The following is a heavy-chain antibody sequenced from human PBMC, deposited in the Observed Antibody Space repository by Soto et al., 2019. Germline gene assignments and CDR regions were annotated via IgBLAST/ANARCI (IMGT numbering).Heavy chain of an antibody. CDR3: SKEGVIVVVPAAISNWFDP. J-gene: IGHJ5*02. CDR1: GFTFSSYA. CDR2: ISGSGGST. Sequence: GGSLRLSCAASGFTFSSYAMSWVRQAPGNGLEWVSAISGSGGSTYYADSVKGRFTISRDNSKNTLYLQMNSLRAEDTAVYYCSKEGVIVVVPAAISNWFDPWGQGTLVTVSS. D-gene: IGHD2-2*01. V-gene: IGHV3-23*01.